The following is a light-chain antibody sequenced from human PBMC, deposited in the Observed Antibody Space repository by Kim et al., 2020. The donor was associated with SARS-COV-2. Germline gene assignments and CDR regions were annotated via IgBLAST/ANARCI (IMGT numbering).Light chain of an antibody. J-gene: IGLJ1*01. Sequence: QRITISCTGSSPNIGAGYDVHWYQQLPRTAPKLLISGNSNRPSGVPDRVSGSKSGTSASLAITGLQAEDEADYYCQSYDSSLSGYVFGTGTKVTVL. CDR1: SPNIGAGYD. CDR2: GNS. V-gene: IGLV1-40*01. CDR3: QSYDSSLSGYV.